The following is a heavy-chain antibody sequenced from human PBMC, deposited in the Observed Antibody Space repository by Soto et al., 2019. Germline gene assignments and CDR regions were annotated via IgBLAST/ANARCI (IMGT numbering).Heavy chain of an antibody. CDR1: GASISGSYYY. J-gene: IGHJ4*02. CDR2: VFYTGFT. CDR3: ATSQKGYNWNYFDH. D-gene: IGHD1-20*01. Sequence: QLQLQESGPGLVKPSETLSLTCAVSGASISGSYYYWAWLRQSPGKGPEWIGSVFYTGFTSYNPSLVCRVSVSVDTSKSQFSLKLSAVTAADTAVYYCATSQKGYNWNYFDHWGQGALVTVSS. V-gene: IGHV4-39*01.